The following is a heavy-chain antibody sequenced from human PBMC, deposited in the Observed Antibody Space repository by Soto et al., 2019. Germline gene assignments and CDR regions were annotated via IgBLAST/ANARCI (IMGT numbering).Heavy chain of an antibody. J-gene: IGHJ4*02. CDR3: AKDKENDFWSGYSDY. CDR1: GFTFSSYA. CDR2: ISGSGGST. V-gene: IGHV3-23*01. D-gene: IGHD3-3*01. Sequence: EVQLLESGGGLVQPGGSLRLSCAASGFTFSSYAMSWVRQAPGKGLEWVSAISGSGGSTYYADSVKGRFTISRDNSKNTLYLQMNRLRAEDTAVYYCAKDKENDFWSGYSDYWGQGTLVTVSS.